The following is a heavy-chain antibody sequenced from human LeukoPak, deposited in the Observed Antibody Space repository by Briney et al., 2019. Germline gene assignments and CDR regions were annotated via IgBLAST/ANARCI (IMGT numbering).Heavy chain of an antibody. V-gene: IGHV4-34*01. CDR3: ARHGYYYHTSGYSGY. CDR2: INHSGST. Sequence: PSETLSLTCAVYGGSFSGYYWSWIRQPPGKGLEWIGEINHSGSTNYNPSLKSRVTISVDTSKNQFSLNLTSVTAADTALYYCARHGYYYHTSGYSGYWGQGTLVTVSS. D-gene: IGHD3-22*01. CDR1: GGSFSGYY. J-gene: IGHJ4*02.